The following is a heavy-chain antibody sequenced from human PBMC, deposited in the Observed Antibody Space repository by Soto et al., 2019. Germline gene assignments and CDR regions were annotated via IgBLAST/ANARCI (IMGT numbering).Heavy chain of an antibody. D-gene: IGHD5-18*01. CDR2: ISYDGSNK. V-gene: IGHV3-30-3*01. CDR3: ARDPLWGTAMVLWYFDL. J-gene: IGHJ2*01. Sequence: GGSLRLSCAASGFPFSSYAMHWVRQAPGQGLEWVAVISYDGSNKYYADSVKGRFTISRDNSKNTLYLQMNSLRAEDTAVYYCARDPLWGTAMVLWYFDLWGRGTLVTVSS. CDR1: GFPFSSYA.